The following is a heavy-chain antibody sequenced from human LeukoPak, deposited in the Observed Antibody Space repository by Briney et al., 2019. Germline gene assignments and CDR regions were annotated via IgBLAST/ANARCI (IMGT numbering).Heavy chain of an antibody. Sequence: SETLSLTCTVSGGSISSGGYYWSWIRQHPGKGLEWIGYIYYSGSTYYNPSLKSRVTISVDTSKNQFSLKLSSVTAADTAVYYCARDPNYYDSTRYGMDVWGQGTTVTVSS. CDR2: IYYSGST. J-gene: IGHJ6*02. CDR3: ARDPNYYDSTRYGMDV. V-gene: IGHV4-31*03. D-gene: IGHD3-22*01. CDR1: GGSISSGGYY.